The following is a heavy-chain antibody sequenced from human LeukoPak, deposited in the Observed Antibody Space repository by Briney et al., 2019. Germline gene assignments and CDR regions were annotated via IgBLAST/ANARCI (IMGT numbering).Heavy chain of an antibody. Sequence: SVKVSCKASGGTFSSYAISWVRQAPGQGLEWMGGIIPIFCTANYAQKFQGRVTIPADESTSAAYMELSSLRSEDTAVYYCARDSPVLLWFGESPDAFDIWGQGTMVTVSS. D-gene: IGHD3-10*01. CDR3: ARDSPVLLWFGESPDAFDI. J-gene: IGHJ3*02. CDR2: IIPIFCTA. CDR1: GGTFSSYA. V-gene: IGHV1-69*01.